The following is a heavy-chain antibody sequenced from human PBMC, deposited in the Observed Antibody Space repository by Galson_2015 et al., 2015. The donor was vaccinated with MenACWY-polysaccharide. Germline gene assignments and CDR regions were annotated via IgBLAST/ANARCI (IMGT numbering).Heavy chain of an antibody. Sequence: SVKVSCKASGYKFTSYDINWVQQATGQGLEWMGWMNPNSGNTGYAQKFQGRVTMTSNSAITTAYMELSSLRSEDTAVYYCARVIARKYAFADSWGQGTLVTVSS. CDR3: ARVIARKYAFADS. CDR2: MNPNSGNT. J-gene: IGHJ4*02. V-gene: IGHV1-8*01. D-gene: IGHD2-21*01. CDR1: GYKFTSYD.